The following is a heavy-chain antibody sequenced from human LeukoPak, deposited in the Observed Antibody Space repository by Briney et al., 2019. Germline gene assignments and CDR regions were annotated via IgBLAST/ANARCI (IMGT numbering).Heavy chain of an antibody. V-gene: IGHV3-30*02. CDR3: TVGLRFLEWLLSAFDY. CDR2: IVNVGSDK. J-gene: IGHJ4*02. D-gene: IGHD3-3*01. Sequence: GGSLRLSCAASGFSFRNYGMHWVRQAPGKGLDWVAFIVNVGSDKYYADSVKGRFTISRDNSKNTLYLQMNSLRAEDTAVYYCTVGLRFLEWLLSAFDYWGQGTLVTVSS. CDR1: GFSFRNYG.